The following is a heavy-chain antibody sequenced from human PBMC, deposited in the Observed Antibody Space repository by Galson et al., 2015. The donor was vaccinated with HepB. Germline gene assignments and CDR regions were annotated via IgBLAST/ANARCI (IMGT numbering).Heavy chain of an antibody. Sequence: SLRLSCAASGFTFSSYAMSWVRQAPGKGLEWVSAISGSGGSTYYADSVKGRFTISRDNSKNTLYLQMNSLRAEDTAVYYCAGCCPYYDFWSGYYMDVWGKGTTVTVSS. V-gene: IGHV3-23*01. CDR1: GFTFSSYA. CDR2: ISGSGGST. CDR3: AGCCPYYDFWSGYYMDV. D-gene: IGHD3-3*01. J-gene: IGHJ6*03.